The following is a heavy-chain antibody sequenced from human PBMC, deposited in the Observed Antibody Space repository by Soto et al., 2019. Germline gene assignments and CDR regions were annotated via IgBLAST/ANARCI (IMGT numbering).Heavy chain of an antibody. V-gene: IGHV4-34*01. CDR1: GGSFSGYY. CDR2: INHSGST. CDR3: ARSLSVISRLPPYFQH. D-gene: IGHD3-10*01. J-gene: IGHJ1*01. Sequence: SETLSLTCAVYGGSFSGYYWSWIRQPPGKGLEWIGEINHSGSTNYNPSLKSRVTISVDTSKNQFSLKLSSVTAADTAVYYCARSLSVISRLPPYFQHWGQGTRVTVSS.